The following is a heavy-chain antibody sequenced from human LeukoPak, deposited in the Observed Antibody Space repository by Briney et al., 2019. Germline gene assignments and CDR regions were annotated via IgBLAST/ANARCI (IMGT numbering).Heavy chain of an antibody. D-gene: IGHD3-22*01. CDR2: MNPNRGTT. J-gene: IGHJ4*02. CDR1: GYIFTTYD. CDR3: ARGFYDTNGYYYRLDF. V-gene: IGHV1-8*01. Sequence: ASVKVSCKASGYIFTTYDINWVRQATGQGLEWMGWMNPNRGTTGYAQKFQGRVTMTRNTSISTAYMELSGLRSEDTAVYYCARGFYDTNGYYYRLDFWGQGTLVTVSS.